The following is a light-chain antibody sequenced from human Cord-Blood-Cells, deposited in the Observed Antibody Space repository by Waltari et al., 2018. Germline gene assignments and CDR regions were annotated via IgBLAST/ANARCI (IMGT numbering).Light chain of an antibody. V-gene: IGKV1-5*03. CDR1: TSISSW. CDR3: QQYNSYPYT. CDR2: KAS. Sequence: DIQMTQSPCTLSASVGDRVTITCRASTSISSWFAWYQQKPGKAPKLLIYKASSLESGVPSRFRGSGSGTEFTLTISSLQPDDFATYYCQQYNSYPYTFGQGTKPEIK. J-gene: IGKJ2*01.